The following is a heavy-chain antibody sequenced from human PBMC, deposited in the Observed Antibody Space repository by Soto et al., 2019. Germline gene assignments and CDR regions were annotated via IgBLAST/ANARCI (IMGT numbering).Heavy chain of an antibody. J-gene: IGHJ4*02. CDR3: ARYFRGSGRYFFDY. V-gene: IGHV3-7*03. CDR1: GFTFSSSF. D-gene: IGHD6-19*01. Sequence: GGSLRLSCVASGFTFSSSFMGWFRQAPGKGLEWVANINQDGGGTYYVDSVQGRFTISRDNAKDSLFLQMNSLRVEDAAVYYCARYFRGSGRYFFDYWGQGTPVTVSS. CDR2: INQDGGGT.